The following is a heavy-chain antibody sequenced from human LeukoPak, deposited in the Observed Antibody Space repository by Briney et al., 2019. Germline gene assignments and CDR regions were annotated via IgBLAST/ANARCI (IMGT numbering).Heavy chain of an antibody. CDR3: ARGMLRGRKAGYCSGGSCYSFADY. D-gene: IGHD2-15*01. CDR1: GGSFSGYY. CDR2: INHSGST. J-gene: IGHJ4*02. V-gene: IGHV4-34*01. Sequence: TSETLSLTCAVYGGSFSGYYWSLIRQPPGKGLEWIGEINHSGSTNYNPSLKSRVTISVDTSKNQFSLKLSSVTAADTAVYYCARGMLRGRKAGYCSGGSCYSFADYWGQGTLVTVSS.